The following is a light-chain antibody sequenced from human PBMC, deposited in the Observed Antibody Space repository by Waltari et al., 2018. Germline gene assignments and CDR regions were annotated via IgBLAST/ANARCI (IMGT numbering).Light chain of an antibody. Sequence: DIVMTQSPESLAVSLGERATINCKSSQSVLHSSNDRNYLVWYQQKPGQPTKVLIYWASTREFGVPDRFSGSGSGTDFTLTISNLQPEDVAIYYCQQYYSPPLTFGGGTKVEIK. CDR3: QQYYSPPLT. V-gene: IGKV4-1*01. CDR1: QSVLHSSNDRNY. J-gene: IGKJ4*01. CDR2: WAS.